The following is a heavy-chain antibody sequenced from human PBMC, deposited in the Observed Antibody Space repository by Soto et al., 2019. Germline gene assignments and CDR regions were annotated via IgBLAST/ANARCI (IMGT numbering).Heavy chain of an antibody. J-gene: IGHJ4*02. V-gene: IGHV3-30*18. CDR3: AKVSRRNHYDFWSGVYHFDY. CDR1: GFTFSSYG. Sequence: GGSLRLSCAASGFTFSSYGMHWVRQAPGKGLEWVAVISYDGSNKYYADSVKGRFTISRDNPKNTLYLQMNSLRAEDTAVYYCAKVSRRNHYDFWSGVYHFDYWGQGTLVTVPQ. D-gene: IGHD3-3*01. CDR2: ISYDGSNK.